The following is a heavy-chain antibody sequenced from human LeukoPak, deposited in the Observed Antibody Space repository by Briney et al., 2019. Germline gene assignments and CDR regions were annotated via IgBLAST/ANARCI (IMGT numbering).Heavy chain of an antibody. CDR1: GFTFSSCS. D-gene: IGHD3-22*01. Sequence: GGSLRLSCAASGFTFSSCSMNWVRQAPGKGLEWVSSISSSSSYIYYADSVKGRFTISRDNAKNSLYLQMNSLRAEDTAVYYCARVGDSSGYYNYWGQGTLVTVSS. V-gene: IGHV3-21*01. CDR2: ISSSSSYI. J-gene: IGHJ4*02. CDR3: ARVGDSSGYYNY.